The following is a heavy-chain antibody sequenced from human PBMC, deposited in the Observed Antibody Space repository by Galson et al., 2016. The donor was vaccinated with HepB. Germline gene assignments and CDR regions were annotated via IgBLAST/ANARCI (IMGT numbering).Heavy chain of an antibody. D-gene: IGHD2-15*01. V-gene: IGHV4-34*01. Sequence: SETLSLTCAVFGGSFSGYYWSWIRQPPGKGLEWIGEIDHSGSTNYNPSLKSRVTISVDTSKNQLSLKLRSVTAADTAVYYCARMDSTSAAQAFDHWGQGTLVAVSS. J-gene: IGHJ5*02. CDR3: ARMDSTSAAQAFDH. CDR2: IDHSGST. CDR1: GGSFSGYY.